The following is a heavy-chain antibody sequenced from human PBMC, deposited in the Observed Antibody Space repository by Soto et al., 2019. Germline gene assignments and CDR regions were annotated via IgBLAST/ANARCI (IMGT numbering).Heavy chain of an antibody. CDR2: IDPKNGGT. J-gene: IGHJ4*02. CDR3: GRDDYGIFPY. CDR1: DDSLSSHF. D-gene: IGHD3-10*01. Sequence: ASVKVSCKASDDSLSSHFIHLVRQAPGQGLEWMGWIDPKNGGTVSAQKFQGRLTMTRDTSISTVYMDLSGLTSDDTALYYCGRDDYGIFPYWGQGSLVTVSS. V-gene: IGHV1-2*02.